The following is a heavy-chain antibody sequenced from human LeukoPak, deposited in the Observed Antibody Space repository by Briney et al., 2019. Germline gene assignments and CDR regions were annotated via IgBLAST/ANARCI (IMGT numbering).Heavy chain of an antibody. Sequence: PGGSLRLSCAASGFTFSSYSMNWVRQAPGKGLEWVSSISSSSSYIYYADSVKGRFTISRDNAKNSLYLQMNSLRAEDTAVYYCARGSRSSSPLNFDYWGQGTLVTVSP. J-gene: IGHJ4*02. CDR3: ARGSRSSSPLNFDY. D-gene: IGHD2-2*01. CDR2: ISSSSSYI. V-gene: IGHV3-21*01. CDR1: GFTFSSYS.